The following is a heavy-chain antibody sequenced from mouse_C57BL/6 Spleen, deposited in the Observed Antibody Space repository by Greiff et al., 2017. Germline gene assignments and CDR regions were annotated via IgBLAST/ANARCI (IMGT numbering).Heavy chain of an antibody. CDR3: ARRELYYVDY. CDR2: IDPSDSYT. V-gene: IGHV1-50*01. Sequence: QVQLQQPGAELVKPGASVKLSCKASGYTFTSYWMQWVKQRPGQGLEWIGEIDPSDSYTNYNQKFKGKATLTVDTSSSTAYMQLSSLTSEDSAVYYGARRELYYVDYWGQGTTLTVSS. CDR1: GYTFTSYW. J-gene: IGHJ2*01.